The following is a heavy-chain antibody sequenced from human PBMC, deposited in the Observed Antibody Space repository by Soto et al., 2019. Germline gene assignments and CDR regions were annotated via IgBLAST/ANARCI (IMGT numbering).Heavy chain of an antibody. V-gene: IGHV3-23*01. Sequence: GGSLRLSXAASGFTFSDYAMSWVRQAPGKGLEWVSAISGSAIATYYADSVKGRFTISRDNSKNTLYLQMNRLRADDTAVYYCARGPFLGYSSGGYYFDSWGQGTLVTVSS. CDR3: ARGPFLGYSSGGYYFDS. J-gene: IGHJ4*02. CDR2: ISGSAIAT. D-gene: IGHD6-19*01. CDR1: GFTFSDYA.